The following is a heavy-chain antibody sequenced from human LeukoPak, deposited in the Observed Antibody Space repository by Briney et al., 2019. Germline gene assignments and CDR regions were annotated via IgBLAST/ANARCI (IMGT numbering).Heavy chain of an antibody. CDR1: GYSFTDYY. CDR3: ARADRLHGGPYLIGP. J-gene: IGHJ5*02. V-gene: IGHV1-2*02. CDR2: INPNNGGT. Sequence: ASVKVSCKTSGYSFTDYYLHLGLQAPGQGLEWMGWINPNNGGTSSAQKFQGRVTMTRDTSITTVYMEVTWLTSDDTAIYYCARADRLHGGPYLIGPWGQGTLVTVSS. D-gene: IGHD2-21*01.